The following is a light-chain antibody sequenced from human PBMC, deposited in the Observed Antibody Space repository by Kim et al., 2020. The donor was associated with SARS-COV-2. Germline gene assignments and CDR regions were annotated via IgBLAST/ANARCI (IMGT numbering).Light chain of an antibody. V-gene: IGLV3-1*01. CDR1: KLGDNF. CDR2: QDK. CDR3: QAWDSHTAAV. Sequence: SYELTQPPSLSVSPGQTASITCSGDKLGDNFVSWYQQKPGQSPVQVIYQDKKRPSGIPEQFSGSNSGNTATLTISGTQAMDEAVYYCQAWDSHTAAVFGG. J-gene: IGLJ2*01.